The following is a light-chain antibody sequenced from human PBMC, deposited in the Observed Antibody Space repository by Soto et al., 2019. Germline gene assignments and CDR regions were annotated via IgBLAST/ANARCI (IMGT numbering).Light chain of an antibody. CDR1: ERISSAC. V-gene: IGKV3-20*01. CDR3: QQYGNSPIT. CDR2: GTS. Sequence: EVGLTQSPGTLSLARGERATLSCGASERISSACLGWYQQKPGQDPRLLLYGTSSRAHGKPDRLHDHGSWTDLTLTMIRLEPKDFAVYYCQQYGNSPITFGQATR. J-gene: IGKJ5*01.